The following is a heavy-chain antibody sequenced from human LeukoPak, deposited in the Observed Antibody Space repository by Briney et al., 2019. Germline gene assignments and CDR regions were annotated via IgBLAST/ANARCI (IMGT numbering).Heavy chain of an antibody. CDR2: IYYSGST. Sequence: SETLSLTCTVSGGSISSYHWSWIRQPPGKGLEWIGYIYYSGSTNYNPSLKSRVTISVDTSKNQFSLKLSSVTAADTAVYYCASANYDSSGLDYWGQGTLVTVSS. D-gene: IGHD3-22*01. CDR1: GGSISSYH. J-gene: IGHJ4*02. CDR3: ASANYDSSGLDY. V-gene: IGHV4-59*01.